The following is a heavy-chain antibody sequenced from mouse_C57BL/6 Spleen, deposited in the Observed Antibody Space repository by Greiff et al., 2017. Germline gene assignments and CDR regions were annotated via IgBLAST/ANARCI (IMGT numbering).Heavy chain of an antibody. Sequence: VQLQESGAELVRPGASVTLSCKASGYTFTDYEMHWVKQTPVHGLEWIGAIDPETGGTAYNQKFKGKAILTADKSSSTAYMELRSLTSEDSAVYYCTRSGEAYWGQGTLVTVSA. CDR3: TRSGEAY. J-gene: IGHJ3*01. V-gene: IGHV1-15*01. D-gene: IGHD2-13*01. CDR1: GYTFTDYE. CDR2: IDPETGGT.